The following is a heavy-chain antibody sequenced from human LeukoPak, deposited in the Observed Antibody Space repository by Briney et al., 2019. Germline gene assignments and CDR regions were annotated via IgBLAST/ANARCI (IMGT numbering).Heavy chain of an antibody. D-gene: IGHD5-12*01. CDR3: ARGEWLRYGYYYGMDV. CDR2: IYTSGST. CDR1: GGSISSCY. J-gene: IGHJ6*02. Sequence: MTSESLSLTCTVSGGSISSCYWSWIRQPAGKGLEWIGRIYTSGSTNYNPSLKSRVTVSVDTSKNQFSLKLSSVTAADTAVYYCARGEWLRYGYYYGMDVWGQGTTVTVSS. V-gene: IGHV4-4*07.